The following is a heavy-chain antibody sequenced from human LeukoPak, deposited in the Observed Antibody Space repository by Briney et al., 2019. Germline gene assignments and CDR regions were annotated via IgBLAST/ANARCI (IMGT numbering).Heavy chain of an antibody. Sequence: SQTLSLTCAISGDSVSTNSAAWNWIRQSPSRGLEWLGRTLYRSKWFNEYALSVKSRISIESDTSKNQFSLHLNSVTPEDTAVYYCARLRLPTNFFDYWGQGALVTVSS. CDR1: GDSVSTNSAA. CDR2: TLYRSKWFN. V-gene: IGHV6-1*01. J-gene: IGHJ4*02. CDR3: ARLRLPTNFFDY.